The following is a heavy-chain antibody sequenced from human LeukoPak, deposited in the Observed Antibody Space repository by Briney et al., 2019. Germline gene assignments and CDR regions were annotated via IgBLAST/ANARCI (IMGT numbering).Heavy chain of an antibody. CDR2: IIPIFGTA. Sequence: SVNVSCKASGGTFSSYAISWVRQAPGQGLEWMGGIIPIFGTANYAQKFQGRVTITADESTSTAYMELSSLRSEDTAVYYCARSAIFRQQLAPDYYYYYGMDVWGQGTTVTVSS. CDR3: ARSAIFRQQLAPDYYYYYGMDV. V-gene: IGHV1-69*13. D-gene: IGHD6-13*01. J-gene: IGHJ6*02. CDR1: GGTFSSYA.